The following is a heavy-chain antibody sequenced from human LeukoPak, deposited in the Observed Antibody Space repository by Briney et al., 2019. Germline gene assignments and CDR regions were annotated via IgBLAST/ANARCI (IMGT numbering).Heavy chain of an antibody. CDR2: VSDSGVNT. Sequence: GGSLRLSYAASGFSFSGYAMSWVRQAPGKGLDWVSGVSDSGVNTYYADSVRGRFTISRDNSENTLYLQMNSLRAEDTAVYYCAKEEAWGVNAFDYWGQGTVVTVSS. CDR3: AKEEAWGVNAFDY. CDR1: GFSFSGYA. D-gene: IGHD3-10*01. J-gene: IGHJ4*02. V-gene: IGHV3-23*01.